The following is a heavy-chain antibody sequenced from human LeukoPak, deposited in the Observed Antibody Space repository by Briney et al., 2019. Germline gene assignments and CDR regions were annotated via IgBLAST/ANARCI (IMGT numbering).Heavy chain of an antibody. Sequence: PSETLSLTCAVSGYSISSGYYWGWIRQPPGKGLEWIGRIYHSGSTYYNPSLKSRVTIPVDTSKNHSSLKLSSVTAADTAVYYCARAYDSSGNDYWGQGTLVTVSS. CDR1: GYSISSGYY. J-gene: IGHJ4*02. D-gene: IGHD3-22*01. CDR2: IYHSGST. CDR3: ARAYDSSGNDY. V-gene: IGHV4-38-2*01.